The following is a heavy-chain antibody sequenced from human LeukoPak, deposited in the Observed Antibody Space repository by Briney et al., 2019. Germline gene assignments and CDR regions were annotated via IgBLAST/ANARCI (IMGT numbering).Heavy chain of an antibody. CDR3: TTVCCSGGSCY. CDR2: IWYDGSNK. D-gene: IGHD2-15*01. Sequence: PGGSLRLSCAASGFPFSTYGMHWVRQAPGRGLEWVAFIWYDGSNKYYADSVKGRFTISRDNSKNTLYLQMDSLKTEDTAVYYCTTVCCSGGSCYWGQGTLVTVSS. J-gene: IGHJ4*02. CDR1: GFPFSTYG. V-gene: IGHV3-30*02.